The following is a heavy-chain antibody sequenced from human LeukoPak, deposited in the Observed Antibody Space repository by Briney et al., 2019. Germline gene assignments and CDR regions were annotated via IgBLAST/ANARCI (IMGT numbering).Heavy chain of an antibody. J-gene: IGHJ3*02. CDR1: GGSISSYY. Sequence: SETLSLTCTVSGGSISSYYWSWSRQPPGKGLEWIGYIYYSGSTNYNPSLKSRVTISVDTSKNQFSLKLSSVTAADTAVYYCARAHYYDRLRDAFDIWGQGTMVTVSS. CDR3: ARAHYYDRLRDAFDI. D-gene: IGHD3-22*01. V-gene: IGHV4-59*01. CDR2: IYYSGST.